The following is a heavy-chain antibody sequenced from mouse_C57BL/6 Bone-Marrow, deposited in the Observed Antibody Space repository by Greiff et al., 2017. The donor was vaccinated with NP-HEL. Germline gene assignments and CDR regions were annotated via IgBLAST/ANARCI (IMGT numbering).Heavy chain of an antibody. D-gene: IGHD2-1*01. V-gene: IGHV1-39*01. CDR2: INPNYGTT. J-gene: IGHJ2*01. CDR3: AIPIYYGNHEVYFDY. CDR1: GYSFTDYN. Sequence: VQLQQSGPELVKPGASVKISCKASGYSFTDYNMNWVKQSNGKSLEWIGVINPNYGTTSYNQKFKGKATLTVDQSSSTAYMQLNSLTSVDSAVYYCAIPIYYGNHEVYFDYWGQGTTLTVSS.